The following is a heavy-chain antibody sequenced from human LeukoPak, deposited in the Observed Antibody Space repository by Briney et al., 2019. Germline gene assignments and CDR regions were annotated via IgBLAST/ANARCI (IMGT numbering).Heavy chain of an antibody. CDR3: ARDQTRLSGYYPDY. V-gene: IGHV1-3*01. CDR1: GYTFTSYA. D-gene: IGHD3-22*01. Sequence: EASVNVSCKASGYTFTSYAMHWVRQAPGQRLEWMGWINAGNGNTKYSQKFQGRVTITRDTSASTAYMELSSLRSEDTAVYYCARDQTRLSGYYPDYWGQGTLVTVSS. J-gene: IGHJ4*02. CDR2: INAGNGNT.